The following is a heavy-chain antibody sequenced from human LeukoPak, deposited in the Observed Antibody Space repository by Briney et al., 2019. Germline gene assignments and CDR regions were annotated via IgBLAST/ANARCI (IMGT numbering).Heavy chain of an antibody. Sequence: ASVKVSCKASGGTFSSYAISWVRQAPGQGLEWMGGIIPIFGTANYAQKFQGRVTITTDESTSTAYMELSSLRSEDTAVYYCARSPSFYDSYYYYMDVWGKGTTVTVSS. CDR2: IIPIFGTA. CDR3: ARSPSFYDSYYYYMDV. J-gene: IGHJ6*03. V-gene: IGHV1-69*05. D-gene: IGHD3-3*01. CDR1: GGTFSSYA.